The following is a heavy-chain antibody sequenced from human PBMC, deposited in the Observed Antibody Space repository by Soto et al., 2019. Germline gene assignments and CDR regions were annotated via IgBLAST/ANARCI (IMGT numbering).Heavy chain of an antibody. V-gene: IGHV1-3*01. J-gene: IGHJ3*02. Sequence: ASVKVSCNASGYTFTSYAMHWVRQAPGQRLEWMGWINAGNGNTKYSQKFQGRVTITRDTSASTAYMELSSLRSEDTAVYYCASRYYDSSGYYYFGAFDIWGQGTMVTVSS. CDR1: GYTFTSYA. CDR3: ASRYYDSSGYYYFGAFDI. D-gene: IGHD3-22*01. CDR2: INAGNGNT.